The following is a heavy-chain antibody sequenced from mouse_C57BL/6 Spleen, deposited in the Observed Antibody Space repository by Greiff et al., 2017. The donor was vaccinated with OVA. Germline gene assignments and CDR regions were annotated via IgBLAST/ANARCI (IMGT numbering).Heavy chain of an antibody. CDR3: AIITTVVAPGS. CDR1: GYTFTSYW. D-gene: IGHD1-1*01. V-gene: IGHV1-69*01. Sequence: QVQLQQPGAELVMPGASVKLSCKASGYTFTSYWMHWVKQRPGQGLEWIGEIDPSDSYTNYNQKFKGKSTLTVDKSSSTAYMQLSSLTSEDSAVYYCAIITTVVAPGSWGQGTTLTVSS. J-gene: IGHJ2*01. CDR2: IDPSDSYT.